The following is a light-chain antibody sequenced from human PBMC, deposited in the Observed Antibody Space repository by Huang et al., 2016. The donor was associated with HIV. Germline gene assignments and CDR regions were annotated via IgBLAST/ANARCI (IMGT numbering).Light chain of an antibody. J-gene: IGKJ2*01. CDR2: LAS. CDR1: QSLLHTNGYSY. CDR3: MQTLQTPYT. V-gene: IGKV2-28*01. Sequence: DFVMTQSPLSLPVTPGEPASISCRSMQSLLHTNGYSYVDWYVQKPGQSPQLLIYLASNRAPGGPDRFSGSGSGVDFALKISRVEAEDVGVYYCMQTLQTPYTFGQGTKLEIK.